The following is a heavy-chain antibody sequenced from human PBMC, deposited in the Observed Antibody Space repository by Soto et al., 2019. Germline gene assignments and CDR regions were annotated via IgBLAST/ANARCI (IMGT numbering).Heavy chain of an antibody. Sequence: GGSLRLSCAASGFTFSSYAMHWVRQAPGKGLEWVAVISYDGSNKYYADSVKGRFTISRDNSKNTLYPQMNSLRAEDTTAYNCARGRWEQLRKGYYGMDVWGQGTSVTVSS. CDR3: ARGRWEQLRKGYYGMDV. V-gene: IGHV3-30-3*01. D-gene: IGHD1-26*01. CDR2: ISYDGSNK. J-gene: IGHJ6*02. CDR1: GFTFSSYA.